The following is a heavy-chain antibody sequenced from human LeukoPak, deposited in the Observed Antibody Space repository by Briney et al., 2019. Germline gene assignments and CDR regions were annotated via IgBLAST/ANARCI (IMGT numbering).Heavy chain of an antibody. Sequence: GGSLRLSCAASGFTFSRYGMHWVRQAPGKGLEGVAFIRYDGSNKYYADSVKGRFTISRDNSKNTLYLQMHSLRAEDTAVYYCAKGTISGIPAAIPFDYWGQGTLVTVSS. CDR1: GFTFSRYG. D-gene: IGHD2-2*01. J-gene: IGHJ4*02. CDR3: AKGTISGIPAAIPFDY. V-gene: IGHV3-30*02. CDR2: IRYDGSNK.